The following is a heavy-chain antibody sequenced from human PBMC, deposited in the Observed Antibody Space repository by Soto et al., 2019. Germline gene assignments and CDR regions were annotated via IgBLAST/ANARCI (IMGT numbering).Heavy chain of an antibody. CDR3: ASLSTDYGHDY. CDR1: YVSSISRGG. V-gene: IGHV4-4*02. J-gene: IGHJ4*02. CDR2: IYHSGST. Sequence: SDRWGVAYVSSISRGGWRWIQKKPGKGLEWIGEIYHSGSTNYNPSLKSRVTISVDKSKNQFSLKLSSVTAADTSVYYCASLSTDYGHDYWGQGTLVTVSS. D-gene: IGHD4-17*01.